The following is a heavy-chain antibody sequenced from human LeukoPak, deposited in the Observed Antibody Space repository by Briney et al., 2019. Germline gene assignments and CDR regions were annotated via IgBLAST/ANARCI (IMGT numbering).Heavy chain of an antibody. V-gene: IGHV3-74*01. CDR3: ARVLSGGGYDY. CDR2: INSDGSST. D-gene: IGHD5-12*01. J-gene: IGHJ4*02. CDR1: GFTFSSYW. Sequence: GGSLRLSCAASGFTFSSYWMHWVRQAPGKGLVWVSRINSDGSSTSYADSVKGRFTISRDNAKNSLYLQMNSLRAEDTAVYYCARVLSGGGYDYWGQGTLVTVSS.